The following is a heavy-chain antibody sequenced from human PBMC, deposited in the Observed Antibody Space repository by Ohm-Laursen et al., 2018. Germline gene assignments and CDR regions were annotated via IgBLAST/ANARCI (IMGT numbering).Heavy chain of an antibody. CDR1: GFTFRSYW. J-gene: IGHJ4*02. V-gene: IGHV3-9*01. CDR2: LSWNSGSI. CDR3: TKGSGYSYGPFEY. D-gene: IGHD5-18*01. Sequence: SLRLSCAATGFTFRSYWMHWVRQAPGKGLEWVSGLSWNSGSIGYADSVKGRFTISRDNAKNSLYLQMNSLRAEDTALYYCTKGSGYSYGPFEYWGQGTLVTVSS.